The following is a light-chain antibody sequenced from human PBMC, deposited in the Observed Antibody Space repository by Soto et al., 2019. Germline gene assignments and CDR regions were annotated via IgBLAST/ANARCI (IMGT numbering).Light chain of an antibody. CDR1: QSVGRN. CDR3: QQYGSSPYT. V-gene: IGKV3-20*01. CDR2: GAS. Sequence: EIVMTQSPATLSVSPGGRATLSCRASQSVGRNLAWYQQKPGQAPRLLIYGASSRATGIPDRFSGSGSGTDFTLTISRLEPEDFAVYYCQQYGSSPYTFGQGTKLEIK. J-gene: IGKJ2*01.